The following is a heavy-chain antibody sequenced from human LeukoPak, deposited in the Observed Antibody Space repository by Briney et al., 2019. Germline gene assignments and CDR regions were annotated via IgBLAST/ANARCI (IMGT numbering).Heavy chain of an antibody. CDR1: GFTFSSYW. V-gene: IGHV3-23*01. Sequence: PGGSLRLSCAASGFTFSSYWMSWVRQAPGKGLEWVSAISGSGGSTYYADSVKGRFTISRDNSKNTLYLQMNSLRAEDTAVYYCAKDLIGYCSGGCYFDYWGRGTLVTVSS. J-gene: IGHJ4*02. CDR2: ISGSGGST. CDR3: AKDLIGYCSGGCYFDY. D-gene: IGHD2-15*01.